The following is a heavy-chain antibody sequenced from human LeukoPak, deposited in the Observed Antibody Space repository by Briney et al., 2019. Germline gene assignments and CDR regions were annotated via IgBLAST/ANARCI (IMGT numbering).Heavy chain of an antibody. CDR2: IYTRGST. Sequence: SETLSLTCTVAGGSINNYYWSWIRQPAGKGLEWIGRIYTRGSTNYNPPLKSRVTMSVDTSKNQFSLKLSSVTAADTAVYYCARGRYCSADICSGGDAFDIWGQGTMVSVSS. J-gene: IGHJ3*02. CDR3: ARGRYCSADICSGGDAFDI. D-gene: IGHD2-15*01. CDR1: GGSINNYY. V-gene: IGHV4-4*07.